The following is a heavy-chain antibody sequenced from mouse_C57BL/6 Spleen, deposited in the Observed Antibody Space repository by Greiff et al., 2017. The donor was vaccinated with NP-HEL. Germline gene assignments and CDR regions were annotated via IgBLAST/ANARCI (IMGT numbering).Heavy chain of an antibody. J-gene: IGHJ4*01. CDR2: IDPEDGET. Sequence: EVQLQQSGAELVKPGASVKLSCTASGFNIKDYYMHWVKQRTEQGLEWIGRIDPEDGETKSAPKFQGKATITADTSSNTAYLQLRSLTSEDTAVYYCAHYSNYAMDYWGQGTSVTVSS. V-gene: IGHV14-2*01. CDR1: GFNIKDYY. CDR3: AHYSNYAMDY. D-gene: IGHD2-5*01.